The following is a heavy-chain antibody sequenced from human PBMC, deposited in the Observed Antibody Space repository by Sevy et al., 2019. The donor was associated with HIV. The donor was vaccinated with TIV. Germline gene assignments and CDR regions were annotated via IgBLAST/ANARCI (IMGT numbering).Heavy chain of an antibody. Sequence: SETLSLTCTVSGGSISSSNYYWGWIRQPPGKGLEWIANIYYTGSTYYNPSLQSRVTIFADTSKNQFSLKLSSVTAADTAVYYCARQMLYYDSAGYYHWDYWGQGTLVTVSS. CDR1: GGSISSSNYY. CDR3: ARQMLYYDSAGYYHWDY. V-gene: IGHV4-39*01. D-gene: IGHD3-22*01. CDR2: IYYTGST. J-gene: IGHJ4*02.